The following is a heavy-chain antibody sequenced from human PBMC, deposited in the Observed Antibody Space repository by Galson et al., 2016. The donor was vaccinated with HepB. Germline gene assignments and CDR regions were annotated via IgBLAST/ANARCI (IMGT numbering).Heavy chain of an antibody. Sequence: TLSLTCAVYRGSFSDYYWGWIRQPPGKGLEWIGEVNHSGSTKYNPSLKSRVTISVDTSKNQFSLKLSSVTAADTAVYYCAGSITMMVASRGYYFDYWGQGTLVTVSS. J-gene: IGHJ4*02. CDR3: AGSITMMVASRGYYFDY. D-gene: IGHD3-22*01. CDR1: RGSFSDYY. V-gene: IGHV4-34*01. CDR2: VNHSGST.